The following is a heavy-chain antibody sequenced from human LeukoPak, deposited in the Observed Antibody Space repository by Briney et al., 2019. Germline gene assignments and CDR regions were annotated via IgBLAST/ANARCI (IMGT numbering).Heavy chain of an antibody. CDR2: IIPIFGTA. Sequence: ASVKVSCKASGGTFSSYAISWVRQAPGQGLVWMGGIIPIFGTANYAQKFQGRVTITADESTSTAYMELSSLRSEDTAVYYCARGYGIVGAYDAFDIWGQGTMVTVSS. D-gene: IGHD1-26*01. CDR3: ARGYGIVGAYDAFDI. V-gene: IGHV1-69*13. J-gene: IGHJ3*02. CDR1: GGTFSSYA.